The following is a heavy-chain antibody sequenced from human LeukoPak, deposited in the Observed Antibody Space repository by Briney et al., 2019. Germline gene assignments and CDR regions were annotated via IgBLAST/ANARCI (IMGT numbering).Heavy chain of an antibody. CDR1: GFTVSGDY. J-gene: IGHJ4*02. CDR2: MYSGGAT. D-gene: IGHD6-13*01. V-gene: IGHV3-53*05. CDR3: ARAGSSWYSRADY. Sequence: GGSLRLSCAVSGFTVSGDYMSWVRQAPGKGLEWVSVMYSGGATYYADSVKGRFTISRDNSKNTLYLQMNSLRAEDTAVYYCARAGSSWYSRADYWGQGTLVTVSS.